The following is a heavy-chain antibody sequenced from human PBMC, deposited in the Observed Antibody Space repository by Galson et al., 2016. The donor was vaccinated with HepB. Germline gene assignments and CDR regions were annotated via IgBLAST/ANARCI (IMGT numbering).Heavy chain of an antibody. Sequence: SLRLSCAASGSTFSDYYMSWIRQAPGKGLEWVSSISSGGSTIYYTDSVKGRFTISRDNAKNSLYLQMNSLRAEDTAVYYCARDLGWLEFYWGQGTLVTVSS. CDR1: GSTFSDYY. CDR2: ISSGGSTI. J-gene: IGHJ4*02. CDR3: ARDLGWLEFY. V-gene: IGHV3-11*04. D-gene: IGHD5-24*01.